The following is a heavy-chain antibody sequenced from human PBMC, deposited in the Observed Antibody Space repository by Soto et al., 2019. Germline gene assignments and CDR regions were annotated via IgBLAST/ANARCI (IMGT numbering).Heavy chain of an antibody. CDR3: AKDLPPGYSSSWSYYFDY. Sequence: PGGSLRLSCAASGFTFSSYGMHWVRQAPGKGLEWVAVISYDGSNKYYADSAKGRFTISRDNSKNTLYLQMNSLRAEDTAVYYCAKDLPPGYSSSWSYYFDYWGQGTLVTVSS. J-gene: IGHJ4*02. V-gene: IGHV3-30*18. CDR2: ISYDGSNK. D-gene: IGHD6-13*01. CDR1: GFTFSSYG.